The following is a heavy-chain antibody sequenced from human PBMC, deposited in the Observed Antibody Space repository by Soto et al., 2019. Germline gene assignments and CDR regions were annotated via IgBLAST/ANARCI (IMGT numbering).Heavy chain of an antibody. D-gene: IGHD5-18*01. CDR3: ARGRGYSYGLDP. CDR2: ISYSGTT. J-gene: IGHJ5*02. CDR1: GDSISSNNNY. V-gene: IGHV4-30-4*01. Sequence: PSETLSLTCTVSGDSISSNNNYWSWIRQPPGEGLEWIGFISYSGTTSYSPSLKSRVAISLDTSKNQFSLSLSSVTAADTAVYYCARGRGYSYGLDPWGQGTHVTVSS.